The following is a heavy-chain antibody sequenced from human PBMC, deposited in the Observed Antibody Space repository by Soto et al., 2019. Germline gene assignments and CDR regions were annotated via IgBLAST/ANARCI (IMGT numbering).Heavy chain of an antibody. V-gene: IGHV4-59*08. D-gene: IGHD3-10*01. J-gene: IGHJ4*02. CDR3: ARLETGPFDY. CDR1: GGSISSYY. CDR2: IYYSGST. Sequence: SETLSLTCTVSGGSISSYYWSWIRQPPGKGLEWIGYIYYSGSTNYNPSLKSRVTISVDTSKNQFSLKLSSVTAADTAVYYCARLETGPFDYWGQGTLVTVSS.